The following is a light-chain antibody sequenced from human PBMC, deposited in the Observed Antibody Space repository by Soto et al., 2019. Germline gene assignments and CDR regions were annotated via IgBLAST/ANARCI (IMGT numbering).Light chain of an antibody. CDR1: SSDVGGYNY. Sequence: ALTQPASVSGSPGQSITISCTGTSSDVGGYNYVSWYQQHPGKAPKLMIYDVSNRPSGVSNRFSGSKSGNTASLTISGLQAEDEADYYCSSYTSSSTLEFGGGTKLTVL. CDR3: SSYTSSSTLE. V-gene: IGLV2-14*01. CDR2: DVS. J-gene: IGLJ2*01.